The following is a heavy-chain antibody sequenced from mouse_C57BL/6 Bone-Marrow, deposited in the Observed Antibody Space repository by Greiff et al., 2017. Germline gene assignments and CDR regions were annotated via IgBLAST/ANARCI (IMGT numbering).Heavy chain of an antibody. V-gene: IGHV1-55*01. Sequence: QVQLQQPGAELVKPGASVKMSCKASGYTFTSYWITWVKQRPGQGLEWIGDIYPGSGSTNYNEKFKSKATRTVDTSSSTAYMQLSSLTSEDSAVYYCAVDSSGYGWFAYWGQGTLVTVSA. CDR2: IYPGSGST. J-gene: IGHJ3*01. D-gene: IGHD3-2*02. CDR1: GYTFTSYW. CDR3: AVDSSGYGWFAY.